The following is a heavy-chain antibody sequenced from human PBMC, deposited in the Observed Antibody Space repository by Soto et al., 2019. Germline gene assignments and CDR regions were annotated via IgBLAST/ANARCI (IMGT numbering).Heavy chain of an antibody. Sequence: GGSLRLSCAASGFTFSSYWMSWVRQAPGKGLEWVANIKQDGSEKYYVDSVKGRFTISRDNAKNSLYLQMNSLRAEDTAVYYCARGIRFLEWSPYYYYYMDVWGKGTTVTVSS. V-gene: IGHV3-7*01. CDR3: ARGIRFLEWSPYYYYYMDV. CDR2: IKQDGSEK. D-gene: IGHD3-3*01. CDR1: GFTFSSYW. J-gene: IGHJ6*03.